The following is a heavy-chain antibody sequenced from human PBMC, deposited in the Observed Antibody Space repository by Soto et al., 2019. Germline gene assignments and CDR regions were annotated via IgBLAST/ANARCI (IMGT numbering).Heavy chain of an antibody. J-gene: IGHJ5*02. CDR2: MNPNSGNT. Sequence: GASVKVSCKASGYTFTSYGISWVRQATGQGLEWMGWMNPNSGNTGYAQKFQGRVTMTRNTSISTAYMELSSLRSEDTAVYYCARDFWSGYYGRQNWFDPWGQGTLVTVSS. V-gene: IGHV1-8*02. D-gene: IGHD3-3*01. CDR1: GYTFTSYG. CDR3: ARDFWSGYYGRQNWFDP.